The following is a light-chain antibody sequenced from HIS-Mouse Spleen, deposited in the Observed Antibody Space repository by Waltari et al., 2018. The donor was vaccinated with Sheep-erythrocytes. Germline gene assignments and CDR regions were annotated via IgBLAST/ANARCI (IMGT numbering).Light chain of an antibody. J-gene: IGKJ3*01. CDR3: QQSYSTPQFT. CDR2: AAS. V-gene: IGKV1-39*01. Sequence: DIQMNQSPSSLSASVGDRVTITCRASQSISSYLNWYQQKPGKAPKLLIYAASSLQSGVPSRFSVSRSGTDFTLTISSLQPEDFATYYCQQSYSTPQFTFGPGTKVDIK. CDR1: QSISSY.